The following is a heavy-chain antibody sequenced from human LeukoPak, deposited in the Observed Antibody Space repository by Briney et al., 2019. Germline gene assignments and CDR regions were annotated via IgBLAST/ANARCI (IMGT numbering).Heavy chain of an antibody. J-gene: IGHJ4*02. D-gene: IGHD3-9*01. CDR2: IKQDGSEK. Sequence: GGSLRLSCAASGFTFSSYWMSWVRQAPGKGLEWVANIKQDGSEKYYVDSVKGRFTISRDNAKNSLYLQMNSLRAEDTAVYYCARGDYFDWLPFDYRGQGTLVTVSS. CDR1: GFTFSSYW. V-gene: IGHV3-7*01. CDR3: ARGDYFDWLPFDY.